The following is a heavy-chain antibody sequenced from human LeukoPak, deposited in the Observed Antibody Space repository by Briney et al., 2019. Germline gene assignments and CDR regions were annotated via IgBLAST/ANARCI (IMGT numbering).Heavy chain of an antibody. J-gene: IGHJ4*02. CDR2: ISSSGSTI. D-gene: IGHD2-2*01. Sequence: GGSLRLSCAASGFTFSSYEMNWVRQAPGKGLEWVSYISSSGSTIYYADSVKGRFTISRDNAKNSLYLQMSSLRSEDTAVYYCAAAKYCSSTSCYALDYWGQGTLVTVSS. CDR1: GFTFSSYE. V-gene: IGHV3-48*03. CDR3: AAAKYCSSTSCYALDY.